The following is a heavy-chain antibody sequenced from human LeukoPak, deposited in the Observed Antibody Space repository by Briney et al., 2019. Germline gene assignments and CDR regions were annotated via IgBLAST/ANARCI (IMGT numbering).Heavy chain of an antibody. CDR1: GYTFTSYG. CDR3: ALRTQYQLLSYYYMDV. CDR2: IIPIFGTA. Sequence: ASVKVSCKASGYTFTSYGISWVRQAPGQGLEWMGGIIPIFGTANYAQKFQGRVTITTDESTSTAYMELSSLRSEDTAVYYCALRTQYQLLSYYYMDVWGKGTTVTVSS. V-gene: IGHV1-69*05. D-gene: IGHD2-2*01. J-gene: IGHJ6*03.